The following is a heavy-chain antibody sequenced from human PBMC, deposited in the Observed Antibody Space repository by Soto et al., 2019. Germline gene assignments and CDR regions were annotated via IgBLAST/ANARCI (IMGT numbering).Heavy chain of an antibody. Sequence: QVQLVESGGGVVQPGRSLRLSCAASGFTFSSYGMHWVRQAPGKGLEWVAVISYDGSNKYYADSVKGRFTISRDNSKNTXYXXMNSLRAEDTAVYYCAKEYAKYCSSTSCRINWFDPWGQGTLVTVSS. V-gene: IGHV3-30*18. CDR3: AKEYAKYCSSTSCRINWFDP. D-gene: IGHD2-2*01. CDR1: GFTFSSYG. CDR2: ISYDGSNK. J-gene: IGHJ5*02.